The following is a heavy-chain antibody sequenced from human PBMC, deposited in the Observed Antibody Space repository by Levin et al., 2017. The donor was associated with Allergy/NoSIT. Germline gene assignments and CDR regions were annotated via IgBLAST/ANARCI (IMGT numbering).Heavy chain of an antibody. CDR3: AKSVGSSWYLDYYYMDV. J-gene: IGHJ6*03. CDR2: ISWNSGSI. Sequence: GGSLRLSCAASGFTFDDYAMHWVRQAPGKGLEWVSGISWNSGSIGYADSVKGRFTISRDNAKNSLYLQMNSLRAEDTALYYCAKSVGSSWYLDYYYMDVWGKGTTVTVSS. V-gene: IGHV3-9*01. CDR1: GFTFDDYA. D-gene: IGHD6-13*01.